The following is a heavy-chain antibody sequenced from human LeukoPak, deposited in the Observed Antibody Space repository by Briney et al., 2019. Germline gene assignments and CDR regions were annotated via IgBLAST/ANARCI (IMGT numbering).Heavy chain of an antibody. CDR3: AKDIRGRLAARYFDY. CDR2: IYYSGST. V-gene: IGHV4-59*01. J-gene: IGHJ4*02. D-gene: IGHD6-6*01. CDR1: GGSISSYY. Sequence: PSETLSLTCTVSGGSISSYYWSWIRQPPGKGLEWIGHIYYSGSTNYNPSLKSRVTISVDTSKNQFSLKLSSVTAADTAVYYCAKDIRGRLAARYFDYWGQGTLVTVSS.